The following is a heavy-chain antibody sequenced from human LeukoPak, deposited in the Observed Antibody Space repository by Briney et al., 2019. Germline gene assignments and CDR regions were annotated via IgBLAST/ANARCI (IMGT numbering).Heavy chain of an antibody. CDR3: ASAHEEGSSFYWFDP. CDR1: GGSFSGYY. V-gene: IGHV4-34*01. J-gene: IGHJ5*02. Sequence: SETLSLTCAVYGGSFSGYYWSWIRQPPVKGVEWIGEINHSGSTNYNPSLKSRVTISVDTSKNQFSLKLSSVTAADTAVYYCASAHEEGSSFYWFDPWGQGTLVTVSS. CDR2: INHSGST. D-gene: IGHD6-6*01.